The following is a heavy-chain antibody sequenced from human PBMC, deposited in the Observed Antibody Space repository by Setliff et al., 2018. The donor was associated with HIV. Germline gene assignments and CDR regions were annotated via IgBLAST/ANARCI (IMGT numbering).Heavy chain of an antibody. J-gene: IGHJ6*02. CDR3: ARDNLYYNLYDGSPVYGMDV. D-gene: IGHD3-3*01. Sequence: GGSLRLSCAASGFTFRNYKFNWVRQAPGRGLEWVSSISIGSGGAIDYADSVQGRFTISRDNSKNSLCLQMNGLRVEDTGVYYCARDNLYYNLYDGSPVYGMDVWGQGTTVTVSS. CDR2: ISIGSGGAI. V-gene: IGHV3-21*01. CDR1: GFTFRNYK.